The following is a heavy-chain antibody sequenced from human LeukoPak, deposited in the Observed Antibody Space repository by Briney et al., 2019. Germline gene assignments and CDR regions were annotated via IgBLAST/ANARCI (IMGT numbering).Heavy chain of an antibody. CDR2: IRSKAYGGTT. V-gene: IGHV3-49*04. J-gene: IGHJ4*02. D-gene: IGHD3-3*01. CDR3: TGRFLERLLYSDY. Sequence: PGRSLRLSCTASGFTFGDYAMSWVRQAPGKGLEWVGFIRSKAYGGTTEYAASVKGRFTISRDDSKSIAYLQMNSLKTEDTAVYYCTGRFLERLLYSDYWGQGTLVTVSS. CDR1: GFTFGDYA.